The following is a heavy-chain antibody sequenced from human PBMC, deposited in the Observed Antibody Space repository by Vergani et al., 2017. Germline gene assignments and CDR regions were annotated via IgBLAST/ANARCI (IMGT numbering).Heavy chain of an antibody. CDR3: ARCMGANLIDD. CDR2: IYTSGST. Sequence: QVQLQESGPGLVKPSQTLSLTCTVSGGSISSGSYYWSWIRQPAGKGLEWIGRIYTSGSTNYNPSLKSRVTISVDTSKNQFSLKLSSVTAADTAVYYCARCMGANLIDDGGQGRLVTV. D-gene: IGHD1-26*01. V-gene: IGHV4-61*02. J-gene: IGHJ4*02. CDR1: GGSISSGSYY.